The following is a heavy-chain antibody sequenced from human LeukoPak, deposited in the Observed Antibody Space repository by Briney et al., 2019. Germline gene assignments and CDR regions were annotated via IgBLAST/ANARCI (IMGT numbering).Heavy chain of an antibody. V-gene: IGHV3-21*01. Sequence: GGSLRLSCAASEFTFSSYSMNWVRQAPGKGLEWVSSISSSGSYIYYADSLKGRFTISRDNAKNSLYLQMNSLRAEDTAVYYCARDGSGGSYYASAFDIWGQGTMVTVSS. CDR1: EFTFSSYS. CDR3: ARDGSGGSYYASAFDI. D-gene: IGHD1-26*01. J-gene: IGHJ3*02. CDR2: ISSSGSYI.